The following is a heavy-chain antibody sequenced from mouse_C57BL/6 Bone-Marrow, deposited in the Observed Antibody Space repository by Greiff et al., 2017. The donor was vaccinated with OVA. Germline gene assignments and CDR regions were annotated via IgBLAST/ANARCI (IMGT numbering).Heavy chain of an antibody. CDR1: GYTFTDYY. CDR2: LGPGSGST. CDR3: ARGGTTVVSRFAY. V-gene: IGHV1-77*01. Sequence: QVTLKESGAELVKPGASVKISCKASGYTFTDYYINWVKQRPGQGLEWIGKLGPGSGSTYYNEKFKGKATLTADKSSSTAYMQLSSLTSEDSAVYFGARGGTTVVSRFAYWGQGTLVTGSA. J-gene: IGHJ3*01. D-gene: IGHD1-1*01.